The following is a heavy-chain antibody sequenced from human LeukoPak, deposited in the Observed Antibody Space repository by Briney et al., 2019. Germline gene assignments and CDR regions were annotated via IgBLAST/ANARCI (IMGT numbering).Heavy chain of an antibody. CDR1: GGSISSSSYY. Sequence: SETLSLTCTVSGGSISSSSYYWGWIRQPPGKGLEWIGSISYSGSTYYNPSLKSRVTISVDTSKNQFSLKLSSVTAADTAVYYCASSTASTGYCSSTSCYLEWGYWGQGTLVTVSS. CDR2: ISYSGST. V-gene: IGHV4-39*01. J-gene: IGHJ4*02. CDR3: ASSTASTGYCSSTSCYLEWGY. D-gene: IGHD2-2*01.